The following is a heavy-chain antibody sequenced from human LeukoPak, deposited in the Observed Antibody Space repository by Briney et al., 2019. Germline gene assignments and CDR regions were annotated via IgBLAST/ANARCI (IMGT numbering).Heavy chain of an antibody. V-gene: IGHV3-23*01. CDR1: GFTFSSYA. CDR3: VKPDELGLTFVGFDY. CDR2: ISGSGGST. D-gene: IGHD1-14*01. Sequence: GGSLRLSCAASGFTFSSYAMSWVRQAPGKGLEWVSAISGSGGSTYYADSVKGRFTISRDNSKNTLYLQMNSLRAEDTAVYYCVKPDELGLTFVGFDYWGQGTLVTVSS. J-gene: IGHJ4*02.